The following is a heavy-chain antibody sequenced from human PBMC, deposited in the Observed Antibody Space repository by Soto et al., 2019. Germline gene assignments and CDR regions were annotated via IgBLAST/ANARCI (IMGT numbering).Heavy chain of an antibody. D-gene: IGHD1-26*01. Sequence: EVQLVESGGGLIQPGGSLRLSCAASGFTVSSNYVSWVRQAPGKGLEWVSITYPGGSTYYADSVKGRFTISRDNAKNSLYLQMNSLRADDTAVYYCARVPYGGSYWREFDYWGQGTLVTVSS. J-gene: IGHJ4*02. V-gene: IGHV3-53*01. CDR2: TYPGGST. CDR1: GFTVSSNY. CDR3: ARVPYGGSYWREFDY.